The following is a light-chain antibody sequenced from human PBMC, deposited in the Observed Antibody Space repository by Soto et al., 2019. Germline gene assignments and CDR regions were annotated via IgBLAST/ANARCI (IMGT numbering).Light chain of an antibody. Sequence: DIQMTQSPSSLSASVGDRVTITCQASQDINNYLNWYQQKPGKAPKLLIYDASDLERGVPSRFSASRSGPDFTFTIASLLPEDITTYYCQQSPNLPPTFRGGPKVDIK. J-gene: IGKJ4*01. CDR1: QDINNY. CDR2: DAS. CDR3: QQSPNLPPT. V-gene: IGKV1-33*01.